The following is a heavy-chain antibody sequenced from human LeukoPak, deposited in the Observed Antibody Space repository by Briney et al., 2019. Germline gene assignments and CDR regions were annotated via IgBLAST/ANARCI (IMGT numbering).Heavy chain of an antibody. D-gene: IGHD2-2*01. CDR2: IYHSGST. J-gene: IGHJ4*02. CDR1: GYSISSGYY. Sequence: SETLSLTCTVSGYSISSGYYWGWIRQPPGKGLEWIASIYHSGSTYYNPSLKSRVTISVDTSKNQFSLKLSSVTAADTAVYYCARYRSAAYYFDYWGQGTLVTVSS. V-gene: IGHV4-38-2*02. CDR3: ARYRSAAYYFDY.